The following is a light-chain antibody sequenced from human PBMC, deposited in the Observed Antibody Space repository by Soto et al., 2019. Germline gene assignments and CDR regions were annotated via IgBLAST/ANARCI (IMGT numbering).Light chain of an antibody. J-gene: IGKJ5*01. CDR2: GAS. Sequence: EIVLTQSPGILSVSPGERATLSCRASQSVSSSYLAWYQQKRGQAPRLLIYGASSRATGIPDRFSGSGSGTDFTLTITRLEPEDFAVYYCQQYRRSSITFGQGTRLEIK. CDR1: QSVSSSY. CDR3: QQYRRSSIT. V-gene: IGKV3-20*01.